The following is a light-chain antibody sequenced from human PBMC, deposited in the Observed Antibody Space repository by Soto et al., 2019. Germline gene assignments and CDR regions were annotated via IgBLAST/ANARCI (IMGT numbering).Light chain of an antibody. J-gene: IGLJ2*01. CDR2: STS. Sequence: QAVVTQEPSLTVSPGGTVTITCASNTGAVTSVYYPYWFQHKPGQAPKSLIYSTSDKHPWNPDRFSGSLLGGKASLTLSGAQHEYGPEDYGLLYYGASVVFGGGTKLTVL. CDR1: TGAVTSVYY. V-gene: IGLV7-43*01. CDR3: LLYYGASVV.